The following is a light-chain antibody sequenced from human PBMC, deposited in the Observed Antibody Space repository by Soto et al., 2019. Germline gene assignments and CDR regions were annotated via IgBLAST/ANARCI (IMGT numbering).Light chain of an antibody. CDR3: QQYDNWVT. J-gene: IGKJ5*01. V-gene: IGKV3-15*01. CDR2: GAS. Sequence: ETVITQSPVTLSVSPGDRATRSCRASQSVSSNLAWYQQKPGQAPRLLMYGASTRATGIPVRFRGSGSGTEFTLTISSLQSEDFAVYYCQQYDNWVTFGQGTRLEIK. CDR1: QSVSSN.